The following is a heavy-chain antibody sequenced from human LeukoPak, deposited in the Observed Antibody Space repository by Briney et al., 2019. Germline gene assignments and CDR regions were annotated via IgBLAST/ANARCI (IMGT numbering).Heavy chain of an antibody. CDR2: ISYDGSNK. V-gene: IGHV3-30*03. CDR3: ARDRAYYDFWSGTDRYYMDV. CDR1: GFTFSSYG. Sequence: GGSLRLSCAASGFTFSSYGMHWVRQAPGKGLEWVAVISYDGSNKYYADSVKGRFTISRDNSKNSLYLQMNSLRAEDTAVYYCARDRAYYDFWSGTDRYYMDVWGKGTTVTVSS. J-gene: IGHJ6*03. D-gene: IGHD3-3*01.